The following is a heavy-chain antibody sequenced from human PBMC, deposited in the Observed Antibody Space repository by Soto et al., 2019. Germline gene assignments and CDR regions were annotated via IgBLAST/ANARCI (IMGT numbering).Heavy chain of an antibody. CDR3: ARHLPDRVWLRPFDI. Sequence: QLQLQESGPGLVKPSETLSLTCTVSGGSISSSSYYWGWIRQPPGKGLEWIGSIYYSGSTYYNPSLKSRVTISVDTSKNQFSLKLSSVTAADTAVYYCARHLPDRVWLRPFDIWGQGTMVTVSS. V-gene: IGHV4-39*01. CDR1: GGSISSSSYY. CDR2: IYYSGST. J-gene: IGHJ3*02. D-gene: IGHD5-12*01.